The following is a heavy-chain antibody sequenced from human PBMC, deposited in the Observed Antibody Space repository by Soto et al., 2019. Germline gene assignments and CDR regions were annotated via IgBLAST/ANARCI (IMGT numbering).Heavy chain of an antibody. J-gene: IGHJ4*02. V-gene: IGHV4-30-4*01. CDR1: GGSISSGDYY. CDR2: IYYSGST. Sequence: PSETLSLTCSVSGGSISSGDYYWSWIRQPPGKGLEWIGYIYYSGSTYYNPSLKSRVTISVDTSKNQFSLKLSSVTAADTAVYYCARGGDGGYDWWGQGTLVTVYS. CDR3: ARGGDGGYDW. D-gene: IGHD5-12*01.